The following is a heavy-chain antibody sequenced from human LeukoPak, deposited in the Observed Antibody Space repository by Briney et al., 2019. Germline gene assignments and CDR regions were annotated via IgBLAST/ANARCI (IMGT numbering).Heavy chain of an antibody. D-gene: IGHD3-22*01. Sequence: PGGSLRLSCAASGFTLSSYWMSWVRQAPGKGLEWVANIKQDGSEKYYVDSVKGRFTISRDNAKNSLYLQMNSLRAEDTAVYYCARGAHDSSGYYYESFGYWGQGTLVTVSS. J-gene: IGHJ4*02. CDR3: ARGAHDSSGYYYESFGY. CDR1: GFTLSSYW. CDR2: IKQDGSEK. V-gene: IGHV3-7*01.